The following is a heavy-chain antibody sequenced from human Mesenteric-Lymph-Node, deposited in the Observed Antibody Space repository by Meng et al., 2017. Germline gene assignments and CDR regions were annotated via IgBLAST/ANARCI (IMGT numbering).Heavy chain of an antibody. V-gene: IGHV1-46*01. D-gene: IGHD3-22*01. CDR2: INPSGGST. J-gene: IGHJ4*02. Sequence: ASVKVSCKASGGTFSSYAISWVRQAPGQGLEWMGIINPSGGSTSYAQKFQGRVTMTRDTSTSTVYMELSSLRSEDTAVYYCARVGSSSGYYYFDYWGQGTLVTVSS. CDR3: ARVGSSSGYYYFDY. CDR1: GGTFSSYA.